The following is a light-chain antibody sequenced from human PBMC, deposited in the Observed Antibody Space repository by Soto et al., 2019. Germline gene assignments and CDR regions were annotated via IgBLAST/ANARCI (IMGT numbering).Light chain of an antibody. V-gene: IGKV3D-15*01. J-gene: IGKJ4*01. Sequence: EIVMTQSPATLSVSPGERATLFCRASQSVSSNLAWYQQKPGQAPRLLISGASTRATGIPARFSGSGSGTEFTLTISSLQSEDFAVYYCQQYNRWPPLTFGGGTKVEIK. CDR3: QQYNRWPPLT. CDR1: QSVSSN. CDR2: GAS.